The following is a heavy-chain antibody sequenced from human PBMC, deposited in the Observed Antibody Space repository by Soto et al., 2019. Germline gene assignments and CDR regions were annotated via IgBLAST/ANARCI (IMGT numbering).Heavy chain of an antibody. CDR3: AKDFQKWAWELLERGFYYYYGMDV. J-gene: IGHJ6*02. CDR1: GFTFSSYA. CDR2: ISGSGGST. Sequence: LRRSCAASGFTFSSYAMSWVRRAPGKGLEWVSAISGSGGSTYYADSVKGRFTISRDNSKNTLYLQMNSLRAEDTAVYYCAKDFQKWAWELLERGFYYYYGMDVWGQGTTVTVSS. D-gene: IGHD1-26*01. V-gene: IGHV3-23*01.